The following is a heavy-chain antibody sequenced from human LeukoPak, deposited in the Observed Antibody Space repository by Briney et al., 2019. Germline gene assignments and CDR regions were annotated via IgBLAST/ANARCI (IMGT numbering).Heavy chain of an antibody. CDR1: GYTFTSYY. D-gene: IGHD2-21*02. J-gene: IGHJ6*03. CDR2: INPSCGSI. Sequence: ASVKVSCKVSGYTFTSYYMHWVRQAPGPGVEWMGIINPSCGSISYAQKFQGRVTMTRDMSTSTVYMELSRLRSEDTAVYYCARDSTLEAYCGGDCYRYYYYMDVWGKGTTVTVSS. CDR3: ARDSTLEAYCGGDCYRYYYYMDV. V-gene: IGHV1-46*01.